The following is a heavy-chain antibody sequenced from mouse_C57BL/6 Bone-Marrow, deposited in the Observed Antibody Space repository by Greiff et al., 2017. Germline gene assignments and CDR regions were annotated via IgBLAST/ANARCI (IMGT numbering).Heavy chain of an antibody. D-gene: IGHD2-5*01. CDR3: ARHEVSNSWWYFDV. J-gene: IGHJ1*03. V-gene: IGHV1-62-2*01. CDR2: FYPGSGSI. CDR1: CYTFTAYT. Sequence: QVHVKQSGAELVKPGASVKLSCKASCYTFTAYTIHWVKQRSGQGLEWIGWFYPGSGSIKYNEKFKDKATLTADKSSSTVYMELSRLTSEDSAVYFCARHEVSNSWWYFDVWGTGTTVTVSS.